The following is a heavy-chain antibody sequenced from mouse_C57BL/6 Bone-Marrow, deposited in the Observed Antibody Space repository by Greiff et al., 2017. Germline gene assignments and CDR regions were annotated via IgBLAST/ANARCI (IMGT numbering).Heavy chain of an antibody. CDR3: ASGYYYCDY. J-gene: IGHJ2*01. Sequence: VQLQQSGPELVKPGASVKMSCKASGYTFTDYNMHWVKQSHGKSLEWIGYINPNNGGTSYNPKFKGKATLTENKSSSTAYMELRSLTSEDSAVYYCASGYYYCDYWGQGTTLTVSS. V-gene: IGHV1-22*01. CDR1: GYTFTDYN. D-gene: IGHD2-3*01. CDR2: INPNNGGT.